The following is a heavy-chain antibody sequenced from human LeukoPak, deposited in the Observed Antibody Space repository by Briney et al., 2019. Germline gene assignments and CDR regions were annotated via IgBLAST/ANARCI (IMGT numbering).Heavy chain of an antibody. CDR2: IYYSGST. Sequence: SETLSLTCLVSGGSISDTNYFWGWTRQPPGKGLEWIGNIYYSGSTRYNPSLSSRLTISVDTSKNQFSLKLSSVTAADTAVYYCARSGHPAKYCSSTSCLNWFDPWGQGTLVTVSS. V-gene: IGHV4-39*07. J-gene: IGHJ5*02. CDR1: GGSISDTNYF. CDR3: ARSGHPAKYCSSTSCLNWFDP. D-gene: IGHD2-2*01.